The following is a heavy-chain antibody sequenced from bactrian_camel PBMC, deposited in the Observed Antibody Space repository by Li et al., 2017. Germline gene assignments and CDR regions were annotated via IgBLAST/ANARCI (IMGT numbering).Heavy chain of an antibody. CDR3: AARFQGGFGYGGLCTDVPADFPY. J-gene: IGHJ6*01. V-gene: IGHV3S1*01. CDR1: GYTYSSIC. Sequence: HVQLVESGGGSVQAGGSLTLSCSGSGYTYSSICMGWFRQAPGKEREAVATIYIAFRPDDQRTYYADSVQGRFTISPGNATNTVSLQMNSLKPDDTATYYCAARFQGGFGYGGLCTDVPADFPYWGQGTQVTVS. CDR2: IYIAFRPDDQRT. D-gene: IGHD5*01.